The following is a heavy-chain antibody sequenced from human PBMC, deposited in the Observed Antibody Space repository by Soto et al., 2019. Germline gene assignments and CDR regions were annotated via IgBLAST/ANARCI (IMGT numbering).Heavy chain of an antibody. CDR1: GGSISSYY. CDR2: IYYSGST. D-gene: IGHD2-8*01. CDR3: ARLGYCTNGVCYGNWFDP. V-gene: IGHV4-59*01. J-gene: IGHJ5*02. Sequence: SETLSLTCTVSGGSISSYYWSWIRQPPGKGLEWIGYIYYSGSTNYNPSLKSRVTISVDTSKNQFSLRLSSVTAADTAVYYCARLGYCTNGVCYGNWFDPWGQGTLVTV.